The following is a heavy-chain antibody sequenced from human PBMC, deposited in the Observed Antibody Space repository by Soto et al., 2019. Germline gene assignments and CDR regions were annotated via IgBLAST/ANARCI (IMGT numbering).Heavy chain of an antibody. Sequence: EVQLVASGGGLVQPGGSLRLSCAASGLTVSTNYMNWVRQAPGKGLEWVSIIYSDGRTYHADSVKGRFTISRDNSKNMLYLQMNSLRTEDTAVYYCARVTTLACYYWGQGTLVTVSS. CDR1: GLTVSTNY. CDR2: IYSDGRT. J-gene: IGHJ4*02. D-gene: IGHD3-22*01. CDR3: ARVTTLACYY. V-gene: IGHV3-66*01.